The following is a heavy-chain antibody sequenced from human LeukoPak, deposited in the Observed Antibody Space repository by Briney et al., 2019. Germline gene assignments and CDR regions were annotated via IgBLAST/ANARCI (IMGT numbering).Heavy chain of an antibody. Sequence: SVKVSCKASGGTFSSYAISWVRQAPGQGLEWMGGIIPIFGTANYAQKFQGRVTITADKSTSTAYMELSSLRSEDTAVYYCARLLAGDYLFDYWGQGTLVTVSP. CDR2: IIPIFGTA. CDR3: ARLLAGDYLFDY. V-gene: IGHV1-69*06. D-gene: IGHD4-17*01. CDR1: GGTFSSYA. J-gene: IGHJ4*02.